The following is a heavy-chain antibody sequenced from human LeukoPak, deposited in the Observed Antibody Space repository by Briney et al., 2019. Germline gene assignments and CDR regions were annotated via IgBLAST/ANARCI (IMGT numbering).Heavy chain of an antibody. D-gene: IGHD5-24*01. CDR1: GYTFTNYW. CDR2: IYPGNSDT. V-gene: IGHV5-51*01. CDR3: ARHGPLEMATTDIDY. Sequence: GESLKISCKGSGYTFTNYWIGWVRQMPGKGLEWMGIIYPGNSDTRYSPSFQGRVTISADKSINTAYLQWSSLKALDTAIYYCARHGPLEMATTDIDYWGQGTLVTVSS. J-gene: IGHJ4*02.